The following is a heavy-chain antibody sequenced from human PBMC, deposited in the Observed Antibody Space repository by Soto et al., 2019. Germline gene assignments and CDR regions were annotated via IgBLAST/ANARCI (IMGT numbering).Heavy chain of an antibody. Sequence: PGGSLRLSCAASGFTFSTYWMSWVRQAPGKGLEWVANIKTDETEKYYVDSVRGRFPTSRDNARNLFYLQMNSLTGEDTAVYYCTRDGYPFALDVWGLGTSVTVSS. V-gene: IGHV3-7*03. CDR3: TRDGYPFALDV. CDR1: GFTFSTYW. J-gene: IGHJ6*02. CDR2: IKTDETEK. D-gene: IGHD5-12*01.